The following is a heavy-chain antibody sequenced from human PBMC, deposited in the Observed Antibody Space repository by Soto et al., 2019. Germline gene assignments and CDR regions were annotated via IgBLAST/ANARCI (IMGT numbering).Heavy chain of an antibody. CDR2: IYYSGST. CDR3: ARGGGNWNDFDY. CDR1: GGSISSYY. D-gene: IGHD1-20*01. V-gene: IGHV4-59*08. Sequence: SETLSLTCTVSGGSISSYYWSWIRQPPGKGLEWIGYIYYSGSTNYNPSLKSRVTISVDTSKNQFSLKLSSVTAADTAVYYCARGGGNWNDFDYWGQGTLVTVSS. J-gene: IGHJ4*02.